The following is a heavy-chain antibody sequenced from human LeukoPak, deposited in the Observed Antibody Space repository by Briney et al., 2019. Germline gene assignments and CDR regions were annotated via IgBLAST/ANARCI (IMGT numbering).Heavy chain of an antibody. D-gene: IGHD3-22*01. J-gene: IGHJ5*02. CDR3: ARDLGQYYDTSDNWFDP. Sequence: GGSLRLSCAASRFTFSTYWMHWVRQAPGKGLVWVSRINSDGSSTDYADSVKGRFTISRDNAKNTLNLQMNSLRAEDTAVYYCARDLGQYYDTSDNWFDPWGQGTLVTVSS. V-gene: IGHV3-74*01. CDR1: RFTFSTYW. CDR2: INSDGSST.